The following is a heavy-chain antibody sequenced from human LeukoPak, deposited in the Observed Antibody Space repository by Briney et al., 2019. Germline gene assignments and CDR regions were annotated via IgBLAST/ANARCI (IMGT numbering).Heavy chain of an antibody. CDR2: INSDGSST. Sequence: QTGGSLRLSCAASGFTFSSYWMHWVRQAPGKGLVWVSRINSDGSSTSYADSVKGRFTISRDNAKNTLYLQMNSLRAEDTAVYYCARDLARSSWYAAFDYWGQGTLVTVSS. CDR1: GFTFSSYW. CDR3: ARDLARSSWYAAFDY. J-gene: IGHJ4*02. D-gene: IGHD6-13*01. V-gene: IGHV3-74*01.